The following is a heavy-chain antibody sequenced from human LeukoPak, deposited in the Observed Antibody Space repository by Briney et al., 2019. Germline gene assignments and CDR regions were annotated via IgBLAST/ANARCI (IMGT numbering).Heavy chain of an antibody. CDR3: ARGGGIFGVLTTAHYYGIDV. J-gene: IGHJ6*02. CDR2: INPIFRTA. Sequence: GASVKVSCEASGYTFSDYYIHWVRQAPGQGLEWMGGINPIFRTANYAQQFQDRVTIIADESTSTAYMELSLLKFEDTAVYYCARGGGIFGVLTTAHYYGIDVWGQGTTVTVSS. CDR1: GYTFSDYY. V-gene: IGHV1-69*13. D-gene: IGHD3-3*01.